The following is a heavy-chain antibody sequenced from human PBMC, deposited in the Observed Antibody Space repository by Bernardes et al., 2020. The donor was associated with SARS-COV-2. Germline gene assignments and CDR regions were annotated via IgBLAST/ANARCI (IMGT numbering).Heavy chain of an antibody. CDR2: IYYSGTT. Sequence: ETLSLTCSVSGATVITGSYYWSWIRQTPGKGLEWIGSIYYSGTTTYSPSLKSRVTLSVDTSQNHFSLTMTSLTPADTAVYYCARDRAPFCSSQRCILDDVFDPWGQGTLVTVSS. CDR1: GATVITGSYY. D-gene: IGHD2-15*01. CDR3: ARDRAPFCSSQRCILDDVFDP. V-gene: IGHV4-61*03. J-gene: IGHJ5*02.